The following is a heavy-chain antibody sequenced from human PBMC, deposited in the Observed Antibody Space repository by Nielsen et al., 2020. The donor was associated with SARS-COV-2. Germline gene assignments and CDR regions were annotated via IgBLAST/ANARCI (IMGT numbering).Heavy chain of an antibody. CDR3: AKDQYYYGSGSYYLPYY. V-gene: IGHV3-30-3*01. Sequence: GESLKISCTTSGFTFSSYAMHWVRQAPGKGLEWVTVISYDGRSKYYADSVKGRFTISRDNSKNTLYLQMNSLRAEDTAVYYCAKDQYYYGSGSYYLPYYWGQGTLVTVSS. J-gene: IGHJ4*02. CDR2: ISYDGRSK. CDR1: GFTFSSYA. D-gene: IGHD3-10*01.